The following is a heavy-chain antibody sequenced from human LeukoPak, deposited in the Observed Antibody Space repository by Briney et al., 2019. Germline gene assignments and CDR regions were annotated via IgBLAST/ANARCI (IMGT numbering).Heavy chain of an antibody. Sequence: GGPLRLFCAASGFTFSDYYMSWIRQAPGKGLEWVSYISNSGGATNYGDSVRGRFTISRDNSKNSLYLEMNSLRAEDTAIYFCARESYYGSGTYFNFDSWGQGILVTVSS. J-gene: IGHJ4*02. D-gene: IGHD3-10*01. CDR3: ARESYYGSGTYFNFDS. CDR2: ISNSGGAT. CDR1: GFTFSDYY. V-gene: IGHV3-11*01.